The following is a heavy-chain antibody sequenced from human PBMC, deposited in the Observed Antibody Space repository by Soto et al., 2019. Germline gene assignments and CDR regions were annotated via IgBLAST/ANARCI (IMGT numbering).Heavy chain of an antibody. CDR3: ARFKLGEDY. CDR1: GGTFSNYT. V-gene: IGHV1-69*02. CDR2: LIPILGLA. D-gene: IGHD3-16*01. Sequence: QVQLVQSGAEVKKPGSSVKVSCKASGGTFSNYTITWVRQAPGQGLEWMGRLIPILGLANYAQKFRGRVTITAHKSTTTAYMELRSLRSEDTAMYYCARFKLGEDYWGQGTLVTVSS. J-gene: IGHJ4*02.